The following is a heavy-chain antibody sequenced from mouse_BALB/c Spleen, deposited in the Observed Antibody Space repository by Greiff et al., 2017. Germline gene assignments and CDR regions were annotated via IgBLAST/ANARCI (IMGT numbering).Heavy chain of an antibody. Sequence: QVQLKESGAELAKPGASVKMSCKASGYTFTSYWMHWVKQRPGQGLEWIGYINPSTGYTEYNQKFKDKATLTADKSSSTAYMQLSSLTSEDSAVYYCARYYYGSSYTFAYWGQGTLVTVSA. CDR3: ARYYYGSSYTFAY. CDR2: INPSTGYT. V-gene: IGHV1-7*01. CDR1: GYTFTSYW. D-gene: IGHD1-1*01. J-gene: IGHJ3*01.